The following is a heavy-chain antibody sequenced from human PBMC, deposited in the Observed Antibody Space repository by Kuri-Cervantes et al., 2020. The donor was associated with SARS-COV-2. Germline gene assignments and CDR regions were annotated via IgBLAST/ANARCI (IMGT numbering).Heavy chain of an antibody. V-gene: IGHV3-9*01. CDR2: ISWNSGSI. D-gene: IGHD1-26*01. CDR3: ATGSGSYRGWFDP. Sequence: SLKISCAASGFTFDDYAMHWVRQAPGKGLEWVSGISWNSGSIGYADSVKGRFTISRDNAKNSLYLQMNSLRSEDTAVYYCATGSGSYRGWFDPWGQGTLVTVSS. CDR1: GFTFDDYA. J-gene: IGHJ5*02.